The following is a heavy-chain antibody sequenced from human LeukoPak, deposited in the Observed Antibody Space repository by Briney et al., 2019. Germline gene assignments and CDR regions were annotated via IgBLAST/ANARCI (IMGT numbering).Heavy chain of an antibody. CDR1: GFTFSSYS. Sequence: GGSLRLSCAASGFTFSSYSMNWVRRAPGKGLEWVSSISSSSSYIYYADSVKGRFTISRDNAKNSLYLQMNSLRAEDTAVYYCASPHSAAAIPWGQGTLVTVSS. D-gene: IGHD6-13*01. J-gene: IGHJ5*02. CDR2: ISSSSSYI. CDR3: ASPHSAAAIP. V-gene: IGHV3-21*01.